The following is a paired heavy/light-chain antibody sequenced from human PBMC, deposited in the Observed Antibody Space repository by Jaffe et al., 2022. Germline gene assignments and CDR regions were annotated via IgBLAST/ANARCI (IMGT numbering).Light chain of an antibody. CDR1: QSVLYSSNNQNY. V-gene: IGKV4-1*01. CDR3: QQYYGAPRT. J-gene: IGKJ2*01. Sequence: DIVMTQSPDSLAVSLGERATINCKSSQSVLYSSNNQNYLAWYQQKPGQPPKLLIYWASTRESGVPDRFSGSGSGTDFTLTISSLQAEDVAVYYCQQYYGAPRTFGQGTKLEIK. CDR2: WAS.
Heavy chain of an antibody. Sequence: QVQLVQSGSELKKPGASVKVSCKASGYTFTNYAMNWVRQAPGQGLEWMGWINTNTGNPTYAQGFTGRFVFSLDSSVSTAYLQISSLKAEDTAVYYCARPYDTSGFPTYYFDYWGQGTLVTVSS. CDR3: ARPYDTSGFPTYYFDY. CDR1: GYTFTNYA. CDR2: INTNTGNP. V-gene: IGHV7-4-1*02. J-gene: IGHJ4*02. D-gene: IGHD3-22*01.